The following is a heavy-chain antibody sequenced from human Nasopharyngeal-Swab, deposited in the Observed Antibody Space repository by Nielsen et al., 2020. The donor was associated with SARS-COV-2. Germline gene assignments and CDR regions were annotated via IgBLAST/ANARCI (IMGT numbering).Heavy chain of an antibody. J-gene: IGHJ4*02. Sequence: SLVIYCAASGFTFHKYYITWIRPAPGKGLEWISYTSASGDITYYAASVKGRFNISRHNAKNSLFLQMDSLRADDTAVYYCAKERSGSYWAFVYWGQGTLVTVSS. CDR2: TSASGDIT. V-gene: IGHV3-11*04. D-gene: IGHD1-26*01. CDR3: AKERSGSYWAFVY. CDR1: GFTFHKYY.